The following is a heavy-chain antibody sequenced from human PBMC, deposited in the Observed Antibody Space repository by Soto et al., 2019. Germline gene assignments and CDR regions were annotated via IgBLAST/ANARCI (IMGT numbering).Heavy chain of an antibody. CDR1: GFNFRSYA. CDR2: ISGSGGST. J-gene: IGHJ4*02. Sequence: GGSMRLSCASSGFNFRSYAMSWVRQAPGKGLEWVSAISGSGGSTYYADSVKGRFTISRDNSKNTLYLQMNSLRAEDTAVYYCAKGAYYDFWSGYRPFDYWGQGTLVTVSS. CDR3: AKGAYYDFWSGYRPFDY. D-gene: IGHD3-3*01. V-gene: IGHV3-23*01.